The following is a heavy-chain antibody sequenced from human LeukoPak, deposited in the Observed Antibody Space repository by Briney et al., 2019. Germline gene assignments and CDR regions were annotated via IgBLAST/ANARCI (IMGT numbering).Heavy chain of an antibody. CDR3: ARVSCSGVSCYHYYYYMDV. CDR2: IRYDGSNK. V-gene: IGHV3-30*02. D-gene: IGHD2-15*01. CDR1: GCTFSSYG. J-gene: IGHJ6*03. Sequence: GGSLRLSCAASGCTFSSYGMHWVRQAPGKGLEWVAFIRYDGSNKYYADSVKGRFTISRDNSKNTLYLQMNSLRAGDTAVYYCARVSCSGVSCYHYYYYMDVWGTGTTVTVSS.